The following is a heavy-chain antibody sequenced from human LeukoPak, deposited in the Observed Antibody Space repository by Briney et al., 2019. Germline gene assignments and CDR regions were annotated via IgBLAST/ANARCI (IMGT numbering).Heavy chain of an antibody. V-gene: IGHV4-59*08. CDR2: IYYSGST. CDR1: GGSISSYY. J-gene: IGHJ6*03. D-gene: IGHD6-13*01. CDR3: ARIQQLASYYYYMDV. Sequence: PSETLSLTCTVSGGSISSYYWSWIRQPPGKGLEWIGYIYYSGSTNYNPSLKSRVTISVDTSKNQFSLKLSSVTAADTAVYYCARIQQLASYYYYMDVWGKGTTVTISS.